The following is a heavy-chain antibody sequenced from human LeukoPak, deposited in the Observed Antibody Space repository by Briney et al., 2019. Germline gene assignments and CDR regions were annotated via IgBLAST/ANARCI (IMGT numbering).Heavy chain of an antibody. V-gene: IGHV3-15*01. D-gene: IGHD3-3*02. CDR3: IAHFPYFYGFDV. J-gene: IGHJ6*04. CDR1: GFTIGTAW. Sequence: PGGSLRLSCVSSGFTIGTAWMSWVRQAPGKGLXXXXHIKSEGEGATTDYAAPAKGRFAISRDDSKNMIYLQMSSLKIDDTAIYYCIAHFPYFYGFDVWGKGTTVTVSS. CDR2: IKSEGEGATT.